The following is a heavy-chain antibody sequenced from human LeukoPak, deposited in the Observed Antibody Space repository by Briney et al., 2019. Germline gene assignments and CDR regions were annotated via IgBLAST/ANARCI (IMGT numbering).Heavy chain of an antibody. CDR3: ARHRSWYSSSWYNDY. CDR1: GFTFSSYS. V-gene: IGHV3-48*01. D-gene: IGHD6-13*01. J-gene: IGHJ4*02. CDR2: ISSSSSTI. Sequence: GGSLRLSCAASGFTFSSYSMNWVRQAPGKGLEWVSYISSSSSTIYYADSVKGRFTISRDNAKNSLYLHMNSLRAEDTAVYYCARHRSWYSSSWYNDYWGQGTLVTVSS.